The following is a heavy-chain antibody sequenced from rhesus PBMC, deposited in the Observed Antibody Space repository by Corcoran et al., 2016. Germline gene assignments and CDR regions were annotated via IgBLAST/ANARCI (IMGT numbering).Heavy chain of an antibody. CDR2: IYGSRGST. CDR3: ARDPGYNRFDV. D-gene: IGHD3-34*01. J-gene: IGHJ5-1*01. V-gene: IGHV4-160*01. Sequence: QVQLQESGPGLVKPSETLSLTCAVSGGSFSSYWWGWIRQPPGKGLEWIGSIYGSRGSTEYNPSPKRRATISRDTSKNQFSLKLSSVTAADTAVYYCARDPGYNRFDVWGPGVLVTVSS. CDR1: GGSFSSYW.